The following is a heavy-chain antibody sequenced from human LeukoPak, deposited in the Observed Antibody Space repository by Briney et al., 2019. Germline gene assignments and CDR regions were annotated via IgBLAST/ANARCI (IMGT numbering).Heavy chain of an antibody. J-gene: IGHJ5*02. V-gene: IGHV4-4*07. CDR2: IYTSGST. CDR1: GGPISSYY. CDR3: TAMVTVWFDP. D-gene: IGHD5-18*01. Sequence: SETLSLTCTVSGGPISSYYWSWIRQPAGKGLEWIGRIYTSGSTNYNPSLKSRVTMSVDTSKNQFSLKLSSVTAADTAVYSDTAMVTVWFDPWGQGTLVTVSS.